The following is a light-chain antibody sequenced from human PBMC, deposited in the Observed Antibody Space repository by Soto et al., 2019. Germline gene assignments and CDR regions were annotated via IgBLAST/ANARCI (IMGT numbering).Light chain of an antibody. CDR3: AALDGRLYGCV. Sequence: QSVLTQPPSASGTPGQRVTISCSGSSSNIGSNKVNWYQQLPGAAPKLLISSNDQRPSGVPDRFSASESGTSASLAISGLQSEDEADYYCAALDGRLYGCVFGTGTKLTVL. CDR1: SSNIGSNK. CDR2: SND. J-gene: IGLJ1*01. V-gene: IGLV1-44*01.